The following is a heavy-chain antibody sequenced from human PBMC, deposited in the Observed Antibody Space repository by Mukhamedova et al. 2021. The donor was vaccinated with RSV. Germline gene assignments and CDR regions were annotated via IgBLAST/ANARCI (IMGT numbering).Heavy chain of an antibody. Sequence: WEGLEWIGEISHSGITHYNPSLKSRVTISLDTSKNHFSLRLNSVTAADTAVYYCARGTNIVATDKVWYDSWGQGAL. CDR2: ISHSGIT. J-gene: IGHJ4*02. V-gene: IGHV4-34*01. CDR3: ARGTNIVATDKVWYDS. D-gene: IGHD5-12*01.